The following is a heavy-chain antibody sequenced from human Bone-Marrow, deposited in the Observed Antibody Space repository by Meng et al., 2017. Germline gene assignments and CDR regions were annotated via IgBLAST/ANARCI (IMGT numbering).Heavy chain of an antibody. V-gene: IGHV4-4*02. D-gene: IGHD6-19*01. CDR3: AASPGWWRIDS. CDR1: GASVSSGYG. CDR2: FHHSGTT. J-gene: IGHJ4*02. Sequence: AQGQESGPGLVQPSGALSLTCGVSGASVSSGYGWTWVRQPPGKGLEWIGEFHHSGTTNYNPSLRSRVTISVDTSKNQFSLRLTSVTAADTAVYYCAASPGWWRIDSWGQGTLVTVSS.